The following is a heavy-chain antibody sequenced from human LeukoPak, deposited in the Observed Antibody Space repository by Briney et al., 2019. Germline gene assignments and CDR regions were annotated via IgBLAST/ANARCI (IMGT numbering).Heavy chain of an antibody. CDR3: LRMSSSAYTLI. Sequence: AGGSLRLSCAASGFTFSNYWMHWVRQAPGRGLVWVSRISSDGSSTSYADSVKGRFTVSRDNAKNTLYLQMNSLRAEDTAVYYCLRMSSSAYTLIWGQGTLVTVSS. CDR1: GFTFSNYW. D-gene: IGHD3-22*01. J-gene: IGHJ4*02. V-gene: IGHV3-74*01. CDR2: ISSDGSST.